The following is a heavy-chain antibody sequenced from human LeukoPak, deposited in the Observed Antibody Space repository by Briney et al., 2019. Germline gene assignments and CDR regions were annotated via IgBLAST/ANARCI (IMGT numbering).Heavy chain of an antibody. J-gene: IGHJ5*02. CDR1: GYTFTGYY. CDR3: ARGGGSGNWFDP. CDR2: INPNSGGT. Sequence: ASVKVSCKASGYTFTGYYMHWVRQAPGQGLEWMGRINPNSGGTNYAQKFQGRVTMTRDTSTSTVYMELSSLRSEDTAVYYCARGGGSGNWFDPWGQGTLVTVSS. D-gene: IGHD1-26*01. V-gene: IGHV1-2*06.